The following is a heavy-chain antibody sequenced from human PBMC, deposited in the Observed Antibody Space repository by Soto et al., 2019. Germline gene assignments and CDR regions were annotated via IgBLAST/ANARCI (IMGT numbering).Heavy chain of an antibody. J-gene: IGHJ4*02. CDR1: GGTFSTYA. D-gene: IGHD5-12*01. Sequence: QVQLVQSGAEVKKPGSPVKVSCKASGGTFSTYAISWVRQAPGQGLEWMGGIIPIFGTANYAQKFQDRVTITADESTSTAYLELSSLRSEATAVYYCATSRYSGCGYFHYWGQGTLVTVSS. V-gene: IGHV1-69*12. CDR2: IIPIFGTA. CDR3: ATSRYSGCGYFHY.